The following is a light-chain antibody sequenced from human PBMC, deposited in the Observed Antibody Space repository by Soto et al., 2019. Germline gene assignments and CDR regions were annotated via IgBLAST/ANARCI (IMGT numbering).Light chain of an antibody. CDR1: QSVNINY. J-gene: IGKJ1*01. Sequence: ESVLTQSPVTLSLSPGERATLSCRASQSVNINYFAWYQQKSGQAPRLLIYGTSNRASGIPDRFSGSGSGTDFTLAIRRLEPEDFAVYYCHQFVYSPRTFGQGTKVDIK. CDR3: HQFVYSPRT. V-gene: IGKV3-20*01. CDR2: GTS.